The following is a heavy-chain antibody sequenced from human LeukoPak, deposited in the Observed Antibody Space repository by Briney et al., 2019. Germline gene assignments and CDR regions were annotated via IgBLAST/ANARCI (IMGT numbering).Heavy chain of an antibody. V-gene: IGHV3-48*03. CDR1: GFTFSSYE. D-gene: IGHD3-16*01. CDR2: ISSSGSTI. J-gene: IGHJ4*02. Sequence: KPGGSLRLSCAASGFTFSSYEMNWVRQAPGRGREWVSYISSSGSTIYYADSVKGRFTISRDNAKNSLYLQMNSLRAEDTALYYCARESERGMGYWGQGSLVTVSS. CDR3: ARESERGMGY.